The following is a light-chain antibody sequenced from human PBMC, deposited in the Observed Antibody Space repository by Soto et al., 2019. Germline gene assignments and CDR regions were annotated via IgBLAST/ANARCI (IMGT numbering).Light chain of an antibody. CDR2: SGD. CDR1: QSVSSS. V-gene: IGKV3-11*01. CDR3: QRRYSWLRA. Sequence: EVVVTQSPDTLSLSPGETATLSCRASQSVSSSVAWYQHKPGQSPRLVVYSGDKRAPGIPPRFSGSGSGTDFTLTISSLESDDFAIYYCQRRYSWLRAFGPGTKVDIK. J-gene: IGKJ1*01.